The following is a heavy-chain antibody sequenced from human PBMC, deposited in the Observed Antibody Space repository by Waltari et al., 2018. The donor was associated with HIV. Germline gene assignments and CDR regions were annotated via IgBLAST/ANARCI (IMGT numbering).Heavy chain of an antibody. D-gene: IGHD6-19*01. V-gene: IGHV3-7*01. CDR1: GFTFSSYW. J-gene: IGHJ4*02. CDR3: ARGDEEWLVSGVNY. CDR2: IKQDGSEK. Sequence: EVQLVESGGGLVQPGGSLRLSCAASGFTFSSYWMSWVRQAPGKGLEWVANIKQDGSEKYYVDSVKGRFTISRDNAKNSLYLQMNSLRAEDTAVYYCARGDEEWLVSGVNYWGQGTLVTVSS.